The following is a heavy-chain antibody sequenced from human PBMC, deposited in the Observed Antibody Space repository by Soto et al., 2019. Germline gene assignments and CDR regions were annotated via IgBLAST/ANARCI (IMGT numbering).Heavy chain of an antibody. V-gene: IGHV1-69*01. CDR2: FMPIFGTT. J-gene: IGHJ4*02. CDR1: GGTFSSYA. D-gene: IGHD3-22*01. CDR3: TRDRGRRYNDGRGYYYSAY. Sequence: QVHLVQSGAEVKKPGSSVKVSCKASGGTFSSYAISWVRQAPGQGLEWMGGFMPIFGTTNYAQKFQGRVTITADESTSTADMELSSLRSEDTAVYYCTRDRGRRYNDGRGYYYSAYWGQGTLVTVSS.